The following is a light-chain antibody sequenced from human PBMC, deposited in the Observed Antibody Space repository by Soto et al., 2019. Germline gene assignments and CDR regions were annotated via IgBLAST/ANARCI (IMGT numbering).Light chain of an antibody. J-gene: IGLJ2*01. V-gene: IGLV2-14*01. CDR2: DVT. Sequence: QSALTQPASVSGSPGQSITISCTGTSSDIGGYDYVSWYQQYPGKVPKLMIYDVTNRASGVPSRFSASKSGDTASLTISGLQAEYEADYYFSSYTSTSTLVVFGGGTKLTVL. CDR1: SSDIGGYDY. CDR3: SSYTSTSTLVV.